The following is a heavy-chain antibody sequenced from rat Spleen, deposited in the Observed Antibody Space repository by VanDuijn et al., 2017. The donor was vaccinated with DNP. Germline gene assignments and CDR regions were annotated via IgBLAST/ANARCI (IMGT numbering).Heavy chain of an antibody. CDR1: GFNFNDNW. J-gene: IGHJ2*01. V-gene: IGHV5-31*01. CDR2: ITNTGDST. Sequence: EVKLVESGVGLVQPGKSLKLSCAASGFNFNDNWMGWVRQAPGKGLEWVASITNTGDSTYYSDSVKGRFSISRDNAKSTLYLQVNSLRSEDTATYYCTSNPHIRTTAPFDYWGQGVMVTVSS. D-gene: IGHD1-10*01. CDR3: TSNPHIRTTAPFDY.